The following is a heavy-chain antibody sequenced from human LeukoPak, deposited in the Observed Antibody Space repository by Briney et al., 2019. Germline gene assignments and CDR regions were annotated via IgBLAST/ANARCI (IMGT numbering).Heavy chain of an antibody. J-gene: IGHJ4*02. CDR3: ARSSRTGPQLDY. CDR1: GFTFSSYE. D-gene: IGHD7-27*01. CDR2: ISSSGSTI. V-gene: IGHV3-48*03. Sequence: GGSLRLSCAASGFTFSSYEMNWVRQAPGKGLEWVSYISSSGSTIHYADSVKDRFTISRDNAKNSLYLQMNSLRAEDTAVYYCARSSRTGPQLDYWGQGTLVTVSS.